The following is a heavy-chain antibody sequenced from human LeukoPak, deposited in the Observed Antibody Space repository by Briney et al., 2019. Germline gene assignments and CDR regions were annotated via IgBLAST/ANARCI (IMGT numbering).Heavy chain of an antibody. J-gene: IGHJ4*02. CDR1: GGSLSSGAYY. D-gene: IGHD2-2*01. Sequence: SQTLSLTCSVSGGSLSSGAYYWSWIRQHPGKGLEWIGNIYYGGKSYYNPSLKSRVTISVDMSKNQFSLKLTAVTAADTAVYSCARTVSKIVGYCSSTSCFCWGQGTLVTVSS. CDR3: ARTVSKIVGYCSSTSCFC. CDR2: IYYGGKS. V-gene: IGHV4-31*03.